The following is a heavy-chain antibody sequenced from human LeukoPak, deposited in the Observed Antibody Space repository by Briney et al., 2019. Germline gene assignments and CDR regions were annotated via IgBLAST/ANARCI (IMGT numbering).Heavy chain of an antibody. D-gene: IGHD4-17*01. V-gene: IGHV1-69*05. CDR2: IIPIFGTA. CDR1: GGTFSSYA. J-gene: IGHJ4*02. Sequence: SVKVSCKASGGTFSSYAISWVRQAPGQGLEWMGRIIPIFGTANYAQKFQGRVTITTDEFTSTAYMELSSLRSEDTAVYYCARGTTVTTFLDYWGQGTLVTVSS. CDR3: ARGTTVTTFLDY.